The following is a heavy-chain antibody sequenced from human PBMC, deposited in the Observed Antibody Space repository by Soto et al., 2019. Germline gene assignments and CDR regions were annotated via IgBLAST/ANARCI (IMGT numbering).Heavy chain of an antibody. Sequence: GGSLRLSCAASGFTFSSYWMHWVRQAPGKGLAWVSRINSDGSSTSYADSVKGRFTISRDNAKNTLYLQMNSLRAEDTAVYYCARPLGAAGSGDYWGQGTLVTVSS. V-gene: IGHV3-74*01. D-gene: IGHD6-13*01. J-gene: IGHJ4*02. CDR3: ARPLGAAGSGDY. CDR2: INSDGSST. CDR1: GFTFSSYW.